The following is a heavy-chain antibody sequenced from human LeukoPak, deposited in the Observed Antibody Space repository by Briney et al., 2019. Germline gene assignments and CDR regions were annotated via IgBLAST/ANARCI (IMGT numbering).Heavy chain of an antibody. CDR3: ASSYCGGDCYRRWFDP. D-gene: IGHD2-21*02. Sequence: ASVKVSCKASGYTFTSYDINWVRQAPGQGLEWMGRINPNSGGTNYAQKFQGRVTMTRDTSISTAYMELSRLRSDDTAVYYCASSYCGGDCYRRWFDPWGQGTLVTVSS. CDR1: GYTFTSYD. V-gene: IGHV1-2*06. CDR2: INPNSGGT. J-gene: IGHJ5*02.